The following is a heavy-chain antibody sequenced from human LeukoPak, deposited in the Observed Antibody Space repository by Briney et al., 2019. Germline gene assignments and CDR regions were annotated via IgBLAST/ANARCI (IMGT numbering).Heavy chain of an antibody. Sequence: ASVKVSCKASGYTFTGYYMHWVRQAPGQGFEWMGWINPNSGGTNYAQKFQGRVTMTRDTSISTAYMELSRLRSDDTAVYYCSLFGGTKGLAGYWGQGTLVTVSS. V-gene: IGHV1-2*02. CDR3: SLFGGTKGLAGY. CDR2: INPNSGGT. J-gene: IGHJ4*02. CDR1: GYTFTGYY. D-gene: IGHD1-7*01.